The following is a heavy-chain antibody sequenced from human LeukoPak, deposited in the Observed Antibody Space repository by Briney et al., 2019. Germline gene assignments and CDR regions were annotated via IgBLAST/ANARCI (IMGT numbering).Heavy chain of an antibody. D-gene: IGHD6-6*01. J-gene: IGHJ4*02. CDR3: VREGAYSTSSPAGY. CDR1: GFTLSRHW. CDR2: IKQDGSEK. Sequence: GWSLRLSCAASGFTLSRHWMSWVRQAPGDRREWAAKIKQDGSEKYYVDPVKRRFIISRDNARNSLFLQMNILTAEDTAIYYCVREGAYSTSSPAGYWGQGTLVSVSS. V-gene: IGHV3-7*01.